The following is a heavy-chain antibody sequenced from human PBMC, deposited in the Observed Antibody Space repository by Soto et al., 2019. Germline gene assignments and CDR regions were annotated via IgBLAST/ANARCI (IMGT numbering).Heavy chain of an antibody. Sequence: LSLTCTVSGGSISSSSYYWGWIRQPPGKGLEWIGSIYYSGSTYYNPSLKSRVTISVDTSKNQFSLKLSSVTAADTAVYYCARRWGDILTGYYYDYWGQGTLVTVS. D-gene: IGHD3-9*01. CDR1: GGSISSSSYY. CDR2: IYYSGST. V-gene: IGHV4-39*01. J-gene: IGHJ4*02. CDR3: ARRWGDILTGYYYDY.